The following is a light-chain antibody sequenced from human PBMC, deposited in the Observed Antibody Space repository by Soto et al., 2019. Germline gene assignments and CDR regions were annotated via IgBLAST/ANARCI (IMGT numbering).Light chain of an antibody. V-gene: IGKV3-15*01. CDR1: QSVAFH. Sequence: EIVMTQSPATLSVSPGETATLSCRASQSVAFHLAWYQQKPGQGPRLLIYGAFTRATGIPARFSGSGSGTEFTLTSISLQSEDFAVYYCQQYKKWPPLTFGGGHKVEIK. CDR2: GAF. J-gene: IGKJ4*01. CDR3: QQYKKWPPLT.